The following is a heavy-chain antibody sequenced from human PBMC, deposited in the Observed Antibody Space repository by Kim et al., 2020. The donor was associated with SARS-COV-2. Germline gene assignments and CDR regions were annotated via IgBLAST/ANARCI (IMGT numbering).Heavy chain of an antibody. CDR2: IIPILGIA. V-gene: IGHV1-69*04. Sequence: SVKVSCKASGGTFSSYAISWVRQAPGQGLEWMGRIIPILGIANYAQKFQGRVTITADKSTSTAYMELSSLRSEDTAVYYCAIFTPVGGNQRGFDPWGQGTLVTVSS. J-gene: IGHJ5*02. CDR3: AIFTPVGGNQRGFDP. D-gene: IGHD1-26*01. CDR1: GGTFSSYA.